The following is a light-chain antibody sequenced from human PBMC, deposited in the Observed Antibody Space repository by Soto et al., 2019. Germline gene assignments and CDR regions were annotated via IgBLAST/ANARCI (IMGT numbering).Light chain of an antibody. CDR2: EGG. V-gene: IGLV2-23*03. CDR3: GLYADSSSFRNV. Sequence: QSVLTQPASVSGSPGQSITISYTGTSSDVANYNLVSWYQQHPGKAPRLMIYEGGERPSGVSNRFSGSKSGNTASLTISGLQAEDEADYYCGLYADSSSFRNVFGTGTKVTVL. J-gene: IGLJ1*01. CDR1: SSDVANYNL.